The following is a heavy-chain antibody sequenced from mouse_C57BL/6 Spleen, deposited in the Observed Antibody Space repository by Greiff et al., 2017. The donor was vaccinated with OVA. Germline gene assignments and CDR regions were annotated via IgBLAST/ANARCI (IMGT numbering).Heavy chain of an antibody. D-gene: IGHD1-1*01. J-gene: IGHJ2*01. CDR3: ALITTVVATDFGY. Sequence: QVQLQQPGAELVMPGSSVKLSCKASGYTFTSYWMHWVKQRPIQCLEWIGNIDPSDSETHYNQKFQAKATLTVDKSSSTAYMQLSSLTSEDSAVYYCALITTVVATDFGYWGQGTTLTVSS. V-gene: IGHV1-52*01. CDR2: IDPSDSET. CDR1: GYTFTSYW.